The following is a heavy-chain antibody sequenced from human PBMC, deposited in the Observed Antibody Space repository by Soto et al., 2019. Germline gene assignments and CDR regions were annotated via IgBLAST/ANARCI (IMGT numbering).Heavy chain of an antibody. D-gene: IGHD3-3*01. V-gene: IGHV1-18*01. Sequence: ASVKLSCKASGYTITSYGISWVRQAPRQGLEWMGWISAYNGNTNYAQKLQGRVTMTTDTSTSTAYMELRSLRSDDTAVYYCARDRVVEYDFWSGYFDYWGQGTLVTVSS. CDR3: ARDRVVEYDFWSGYFDY. CDR2: ISAYNGNT. J-gene: IGHJ4*02. CDR1: GYTITSYG.